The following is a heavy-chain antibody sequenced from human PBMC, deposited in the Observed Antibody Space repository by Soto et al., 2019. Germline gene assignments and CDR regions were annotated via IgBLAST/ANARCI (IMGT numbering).Heavy chain of an antibody. CDR3: AREGFDHRPDY. Sequence: QVQLQESGPGLVKPSETLSLTCAVSGDSISSPKWWSWYRQPPGTGLELIGEMFASGSSNYNPSLNYRVTISLDTSKNHFSLKMTSLTAADTAIYYCAREGFDHRPDYWGQGIPVTVSS. CDR1: GDSISSPKW. V-gene: IGHV4-4*02. J-gene: IGHJ4*02. CDR2: MFASGSS.